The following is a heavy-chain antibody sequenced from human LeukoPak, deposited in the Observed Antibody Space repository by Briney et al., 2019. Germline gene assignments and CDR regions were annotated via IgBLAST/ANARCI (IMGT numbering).Heavy chain of an antibody. V-gene: IGHV3-9*01. CDR3: AKATYSSGWYSTFDY. Sequence: GRSLRLSCAASGFTFDDYAMHWVRQAPGKGLEWVSAIGWNSGSIGYADSVKGRFTISRDNAKNSLYLQMNSLRAEDTALYYCAKATYSSGWYSTFDYWGQGTLVTVSS. CDR1: GFTFDDYA. CDR2: IGWNSGSI. D-gene: IGHD6-19*01. J-gene: IGHJ4*02.